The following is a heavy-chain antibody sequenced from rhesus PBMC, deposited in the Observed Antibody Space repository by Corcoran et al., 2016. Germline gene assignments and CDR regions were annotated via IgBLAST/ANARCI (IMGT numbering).Heavy chain of an antibody. CDR1: GGSISSSY. J-gene: IGHJ4*01. CDR3: ASDRHSWNRGFDY. V-gene: IGHV4-169*02. CDR2: IYGSGSST. Sequence: QLQLQESGPGLVKPSETLSVTCAVSGGSISSSYWSWIRQAPGKGLEWIGYIYGSGSSTNCTPSLKSRVTLSVDTSKNQLSLKLSSVTAADTAVYYCASDRHSWNRGFDYWGQGVLVTVSS. D-gene: IGHD1-20*01.